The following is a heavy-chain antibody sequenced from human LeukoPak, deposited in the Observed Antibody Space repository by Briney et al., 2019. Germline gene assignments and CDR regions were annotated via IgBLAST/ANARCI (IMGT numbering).Heavy chain of an antibody. V-gene: IGHV4-59*01. CDR3: ARGGSSGWYGRGFFDY. CDR1: GGSMSRYC. Sequence: PSETLSLTCTVSGGSMSRYCWSWIRQSPDKGLEWIGNIYYGGSAHYNPNPSLRSRVTISVDESKNQFSLNLSSVTAADTAVYYCARGGSSGWYGRGFFDYWGQGALVTVSS. D-gene: IGHD6-19*01. J-gene: IGHJ4*02. CDR2: IYYGGSA.